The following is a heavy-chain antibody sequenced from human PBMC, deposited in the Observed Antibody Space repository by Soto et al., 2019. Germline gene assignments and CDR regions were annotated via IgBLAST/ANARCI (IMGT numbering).Heavy chain of an antibody. CDR1: GYTFTSYA. CDR3: ARATEDYYMDV. Sequence: GASVKVSCKASGYTFTSYAMHWVRQAPGQRLEWMGWINAGNGNTKYSQKFQGRVTITRDTSVSTAYMELSSLRSEDTAVYYCARATEDYYMDVWGKGTTVTVSS. V-gene: IGHV1-3*01. CDR2: INAGNGNT. J-gene: IGHJ6*03.